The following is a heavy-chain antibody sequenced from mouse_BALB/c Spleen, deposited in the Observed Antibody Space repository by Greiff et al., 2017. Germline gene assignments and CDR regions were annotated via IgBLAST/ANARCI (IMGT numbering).Heavy chain of an antibody. D-gene: IGHD2-2*01. V-gene: IGHV5-17*02. CDR2: ISSGSSTI. CDR3: ARWGYDGTGDYYAMDY. J-gene: IGHJ4*01. Sequence: EVQLVESGGGLVQPGGSRKLSCAASGFTFSSFGMHWVRQAPEKGLEWVAYISSGSSTIYYADTVKGRFTISRDNPKNTLFLQMTSLRSEDTAMYYCARWGYDGTGDYYAMDYWGQGTSVTVSS. CDR1: GFTFSSFG.